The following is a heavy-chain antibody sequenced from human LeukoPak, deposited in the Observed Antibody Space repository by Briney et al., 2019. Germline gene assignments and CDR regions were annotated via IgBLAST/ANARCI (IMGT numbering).Heavy chain of an antibody. V-gene: IGHV1-2*02. Sequence: GASVKVSCKASGYTFTGYYMHWVRQAPGQGLEWMGWINPNSGGTNYAQKFQGRVTMTRDTSISTAYMELSRLRSDDTAVYYCASEVAAQPIGQSCGMDVWGQGTTVTVSS. CDR3: ASEVAAQPIGQSCGMDV. J-gene: IGHJ6*02. CDR1: GYTFTGYY. D-gene: IGHD2-15*01. CDR2: INPNSGGT.